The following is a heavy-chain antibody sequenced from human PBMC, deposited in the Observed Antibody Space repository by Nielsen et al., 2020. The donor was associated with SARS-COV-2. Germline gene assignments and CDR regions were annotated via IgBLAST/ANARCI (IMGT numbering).Heavy chain of an antibody. J-gene: IGHJ4*02. Sequence: GSLRLSCTVPGGSITSYYWSWIRQPPGKELEWIGYISYSGSTTYNPSLKSRVTISADTSKNHFSLNLSSVTAADTALYYCARFLRGNSARYLDYWGQGTLVTVSS. CDR3: ARFLRGNSARYLDY. D-gene: IGHD4-23*01. CDR2: ISYSGST. CDR1: GGSITSYY. V-gene: IGHV4-59*08.